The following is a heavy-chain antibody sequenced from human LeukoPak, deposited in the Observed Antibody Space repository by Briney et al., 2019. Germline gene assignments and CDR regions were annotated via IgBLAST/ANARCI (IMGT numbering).Heavy chain of an antibody. CDR2: IYYSGST. J-gene: IGHJ4*02. D-gene: IGHD3-22*01. Sequence: PSETLSLTCAVSGYSISSSYYWGWIRQPPGKGLEWIGSIYYSGSTYYNPSLKSRVTISVDTSKNQFSLKLSSVTAADTAVYYCARQEHYYDSSWGPWDYWGQGTLVTVSS. CDR3: ARQEHYYDSSWGPWDY. CDR1: GYSISSSYY. V-gene: IGHV4-38-2*01.